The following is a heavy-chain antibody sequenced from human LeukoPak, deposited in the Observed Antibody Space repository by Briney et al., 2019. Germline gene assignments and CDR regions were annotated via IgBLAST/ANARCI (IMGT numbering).Heavy chain of an antibody. D-gene: IGHD3-3*02. CDR2: IIPKYSAS. J-gene: IGHJ3*01. CDR3: VKPDRIFGVPAAFDA. CDR1: GGSFSDYP. V-gene: IGHV1-69*13. Sequence: ASVKVSCKASGGSFSDYPINWVRQAPGQGLEWLGGIIPKYSASNYAQAFQGRVTITADESTNTVYMEMSGLRPDNTAVYYCVKPDRIFGVPAAFDAWGEGTLVAVSS.